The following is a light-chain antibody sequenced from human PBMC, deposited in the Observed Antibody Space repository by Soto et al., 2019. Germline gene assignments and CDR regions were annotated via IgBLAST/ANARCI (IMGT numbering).Light chain of an antibody. V-gene: IGLV2-14*01. Sequence: QSVLTQPASVSGSPGQSITIACTGTSSDVGGYNYVSWYQQHPGKAPKLMIYDVSNRPSGVSNRFSGSKSGNTASLTISGLQAEDEADYYSSSYTSSSTLVFGGVTKVTVL. CDR2: DVS. CDR1: SSDVGGYNY. J-gene: IGLJ2*01. CDR3: SSYTSSSTLV.